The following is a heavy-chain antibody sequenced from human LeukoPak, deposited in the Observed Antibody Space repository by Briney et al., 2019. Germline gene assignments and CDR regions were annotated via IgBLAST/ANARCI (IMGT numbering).Heavy chain of an antibody. CDR2: IYYSGST. V-gene: IGHV4-59*08. Sequence: SETLSLTRTVSGGSISSYYWSWIRQPPGKGLEWIGYIYYSGSTNYNPSLKSRVTISVDTSKNQFSLKLSSVTAADTAVYYCARQNVVVIDYWGQGTLVTVSS. CDR3: ARQNVVVIDY. CDR1: GGSISSYY. J-gene: IGHJ4*02. D-gene: IGHD3-22*01.